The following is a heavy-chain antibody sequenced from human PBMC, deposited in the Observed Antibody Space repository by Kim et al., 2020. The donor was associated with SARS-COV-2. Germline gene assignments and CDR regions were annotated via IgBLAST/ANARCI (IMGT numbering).Heavy chain of an antibody. J-gene: IGHJ4*02. Sequence: SETLSLTCTVSGGSISSSSYYWGWIRQPPGKGLEWIGSIYYSGSTYYNPSLKSRVTISVDTSKNQFSLKLSSVTAADTAVYYCARVKFMVSRWGQGTLVTVSS. D-gene: IGHD3-10*01. V-gene: IGHV4-39*07. CDR3: ARVKFMVSR. CDR2: IYYSGST. CDR1: GGSISSSSYY.